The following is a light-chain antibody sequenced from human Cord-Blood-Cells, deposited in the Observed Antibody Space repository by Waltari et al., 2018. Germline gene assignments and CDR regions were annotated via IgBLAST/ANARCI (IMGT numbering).Light chain of an antibody. V-gene: IGLV2-14*01. J-gene: IGLJ3*02. CDR3: SSYTSSSTL. Sequence: QSALPPPASVSGSPGQPITIPCTGTSSDVGGYNYASWYQQHPGKAPKLMIYDVSNRPSGVSNRFSGSKSGNTASLTISGLQAEDEADYYCSSYTSSSTLFGGGTKLTVL. CDR1: SSDVGGYNY. CDR2: DVS.